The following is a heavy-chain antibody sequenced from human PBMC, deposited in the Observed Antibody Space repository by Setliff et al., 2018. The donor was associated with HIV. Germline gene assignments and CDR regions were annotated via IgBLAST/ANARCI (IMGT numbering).Heavy chain of an antibody. J-gene: IGHJ6*03. CDR1: GGSFTAYY. CDR2: IHQGGST. CDR3: ARVRLVRYYMDV. V-gene: IGHV4-34*01. Sequence: SETLSLTCAVYGGSFTAYYWTWIRQPPGKGLEWIGEIHQGGSTNYMPSLKNRVTISVDTSKNHFSLKLSSVTAADTAVYYCARVRLVRYYMDVWGKGTTVTVSS. D-gene: IGHD3-10*01.